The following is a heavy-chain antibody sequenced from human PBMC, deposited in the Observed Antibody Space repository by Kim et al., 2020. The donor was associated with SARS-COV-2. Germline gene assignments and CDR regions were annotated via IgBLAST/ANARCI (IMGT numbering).Heavy chain of an antibody. Sequence: GGSLRLSCVASGFTFSSYGMPWVRQAPGKGLEWVAVLWYGGSNKYYADSVKGRFTISRDNSKNTLYLQMNSLRAEDTAVYYCARETSLSSGWYTQPVDYWGQGTLVTVSS. CDR3: ARETSLSSGWYTQPVDY. V-gene: IGHV3-33*01. CDR1: GFTFSSYG. CDR2: LWYGGSNK. J-gene: IGHJ4*02. D-gene: IGHD6-19*01.